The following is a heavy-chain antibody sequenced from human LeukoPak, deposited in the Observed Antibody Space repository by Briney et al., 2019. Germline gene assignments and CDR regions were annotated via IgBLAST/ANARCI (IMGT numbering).Heavy chain of an antibody. D-gene: IGHD5-18*01. CDR3: ATQGYSYGSYYYYYMDV. Sequence: ASVKVSCKVSGYTLTELSMHWVRQAPGKGLEWMGGFDPEDGETIYAQKFQGRVTMTEDTSTDTAYMELSSLRSEDTAVYYCATQGYSYGSYYYYYMDVWGKGTTVTVSS. CDR1: GYTLTELS. J-gene: IGHJ6*03. V-gene: IGHV1-24*01. CDR2: FDPEDGET.